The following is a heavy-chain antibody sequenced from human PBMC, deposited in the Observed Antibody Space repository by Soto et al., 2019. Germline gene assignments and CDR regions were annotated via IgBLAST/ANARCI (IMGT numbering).Heavy chain of an antibody. CDR2: IDWDDDK. CDR3: ARGSYYYDSSDGMDV. Sequence: SGPTLVNPTQTLTLTRTFSGFSLSTSGMCVSWIRQPPGKALEWLALIDWDDDKYYSTSLKTRLTISKDTSKNQVVLTMTNMDPVDTATYYCARGSYYYDSSDGMDVWGQGTTVTVSS. V-gene: IGHV2-70*01. CDR1: GFSLSTSGMC. D-gene: IGHD3-22*01. J-gene: IGHJ6*02.